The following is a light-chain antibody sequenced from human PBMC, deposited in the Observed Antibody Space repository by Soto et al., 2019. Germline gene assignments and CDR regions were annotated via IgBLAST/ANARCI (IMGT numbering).Light chain of an antibody. CDR1: QSVSSY. V-gene: IGKV3-11*01. CDR2: DAS. J-gene: IGKJ4*01. Sequence: EIVLTQSPATLSLSPGERATLSCRASQSVSSYLAWYQQKPGQAPRLLIYDASNKATGIPARFSGSGSGTDFITTISSLEPEDYAVYYCQQRSNWLTFGGGTKVEIK. CDR3: QQRSNWLT.